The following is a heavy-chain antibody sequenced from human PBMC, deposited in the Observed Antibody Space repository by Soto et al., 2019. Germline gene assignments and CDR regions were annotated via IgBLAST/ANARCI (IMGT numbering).Heavy chain of an antibody. CDR1: GGAINSYY. Sequence: SETLSLTCTVSGGAINSYYWTWIRQPAGKGLGWIGRIYSSGSTKYNPSLQSRVAMSLDTSKNQFSLRLTPVTAADTAVYYCARDRGSYLFPRQRRHYYRMDVRGRGTTDTVSS. V-gene: IGHV4-4*07. J-gene: IGHJ6*02. CDR2: IYSSGST. CDR3: ARDRGSYLFPRQRRHYYRMDV. D-gene: IGHD3-10*01.